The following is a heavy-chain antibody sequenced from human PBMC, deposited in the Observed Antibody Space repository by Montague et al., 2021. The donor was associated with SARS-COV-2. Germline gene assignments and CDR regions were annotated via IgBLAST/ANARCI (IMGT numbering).Heavy chain of an antibody. CDR2: FYYAGGT. J-gene: IGHJ4*02. V-gene: IGHV4-39*01. Sequence: SETLSLTCTVSGGSVSRISSHWGWIRQPPGKGLEYIGSFYYAGGTQYNPSLKSRVAISVDTSNDQFSLQMNAVTAADTTVYCCARLYGSSFDSWGQGTLVTVSS. CDR3: ARLYGSSFDS. D-gene: IGHD2-2*02. CDR1: GGSVSRISSH.